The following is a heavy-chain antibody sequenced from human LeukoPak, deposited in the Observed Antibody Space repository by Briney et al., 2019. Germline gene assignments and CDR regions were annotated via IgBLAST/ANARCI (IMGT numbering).Heavy chain of an antibody. CDR3: ARGGQQWLSTNYYYYGMDV. D-gene: IGHD6-19*01. Sequence: ASVKVSCKASGYTFTSYGISWVRQAPGQGLEWMGWISAYNGNTNYAQKLQGRVTMTTDTSTSTAYMELRSLRSDDTAVYYCARGGQQWLSTNYYYYGMDVWGQGTTVTVSS. CDR2: ISAYNGNT. V-gene: IGHV1-18*01. CDR1: GYTFTSYG. J-gene: IGHJ6*02.